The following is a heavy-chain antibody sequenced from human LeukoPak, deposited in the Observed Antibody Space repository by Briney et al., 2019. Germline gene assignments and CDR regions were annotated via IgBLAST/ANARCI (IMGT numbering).Heavy chain of an antibody. J-gene: IGHJ5*02. CDR1: GYTFTSYY. Sequence: ASVKVSCKASGYTFTSYYMHWVRQAPRQGLEWMGIINPSGGSTSYAQKFQGRVTMTRDTSTSTVYMELSSLRSEDTAVYYCARDAADIVVVVAAWGGWFDPWGQGTLVTVSS. CDR3: ARDAADIVVVVAAWGGWFDP. D-gene: IGHD2-15*01. V-gene: IGHV1-46*01. CDR2: INPSGGST.